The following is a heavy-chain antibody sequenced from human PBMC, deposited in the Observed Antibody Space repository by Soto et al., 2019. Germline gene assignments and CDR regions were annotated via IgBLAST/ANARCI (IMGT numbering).Heavy chain of an antibody. D-gene: IGHD2-8*01. J-gene: IGHJ4*02. Sequence: SETLSLTCTVSGGSIRKYYCNWIRQSPGKGLEWIGYIYSSGSTHYNPSLQNRVTISIDTSKNQVSLKVNSVTAADTAVYYCARYHTLRYGVYYLDYCGQVPSVPVSS. CDR3: ARYHTLRYGVYYLDY. V-gene: IGHV4-59*01. CDR1: GGSIRKYY. CDR2: IYSSGST.